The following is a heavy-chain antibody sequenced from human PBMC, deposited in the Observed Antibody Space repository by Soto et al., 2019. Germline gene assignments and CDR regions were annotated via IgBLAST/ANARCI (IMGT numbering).Heavy chain of an antibody. CDR1: GYTFTGYY. D-gene: IGHD2-2*01. V-gene: IGHV1-2*04. J-gene: IGHJ4*02. Sequence: ASVTVSCQASGYTFTGYYMHWVRQAPGQGLEWMGWINPNSGGTNYAQNFQGWVTMTRDTSISTAYMELSRLRSDDTAVYYCARTHCSSTRCYVGSWDYWGQGTLVTVSS. CDR2: INPNSGGT. CDR3: ARTHCSSTRCYVGSWDY.